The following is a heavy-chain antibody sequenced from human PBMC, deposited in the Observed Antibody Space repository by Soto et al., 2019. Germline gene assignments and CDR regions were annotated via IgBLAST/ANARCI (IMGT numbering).Heavy chain of an antibody. Sequence: GGSLRLSCAAAGFTFSSYAMSWVRQAPGKGLEWVSAISGSGGSTYYADSVKGRFTISRDNSKNTLYLQMNSLRAEDTAVYYCAKDLIAGNGSGWYRDAFDIWGQGTLVTVSS. D-gene: IGHD6-19*01. CDR2: ISGSGGST. J-gene: IGHJ4*02. CDR1: GFTFSSYA. CDR3: AKDLIAGNGSGWYRDAFDI. V-gene: IGHV3-23*01.